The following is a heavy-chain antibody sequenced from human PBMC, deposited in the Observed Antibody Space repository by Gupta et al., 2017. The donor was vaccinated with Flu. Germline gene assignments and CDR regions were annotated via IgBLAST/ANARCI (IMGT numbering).Heavy chain of an antibody. CDR3: ARGWGIAEAGTLGAPEENDY. D-gene: IGHD6-13*01. Sequence: GLEWIGEINHSGSTNYNQSLKSRVNISVDTSKNQFSLKLSSVTAADTAVYYCARGWGIAEAGTLGAPEENDYWGQGTLVTVSA. J-gene: IGHJ4*02. V-gene: IGHV4-34*01. CDR2: INHSGST.